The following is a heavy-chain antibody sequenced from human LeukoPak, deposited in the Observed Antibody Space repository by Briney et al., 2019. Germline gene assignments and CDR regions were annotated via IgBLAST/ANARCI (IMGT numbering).Heavy chain of an antibody. D-gene: IGHD6-13*01. J-gene: IGHJ5*02. V-gene: IGHV4-39*07. CDR3: APYSSSFNWFDP. CDR2: IYYSGST. Sequence: SQTLSLTCTVSGGSISSSSYYWGWIRQPPGKGLEWIGSIYYSGSTYYNPSLKSRVTISVDTSKNQFSLKLRYVTAADTAVYYCAPYSSSFNWFDPWGQGTLVTVSS. CDR1: GGSISSSSYY.